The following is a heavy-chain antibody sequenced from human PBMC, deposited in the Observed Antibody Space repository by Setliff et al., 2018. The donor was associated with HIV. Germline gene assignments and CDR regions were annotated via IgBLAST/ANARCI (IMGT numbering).Heavy chain of an antibody. J-gene: IGHJ4*02. Sequence: SETLSLTCTVSDDSISSNYWSWIRQSAGKGLEWVGRIYTGGRTNYNPSLKGRVTMSVDTSKNQFSLNLSSVTAADTAMYYCTRSGSSGWSEIDFWGQGNLVTVSS. D-gene: IGHD6-19*01. CDR1: DDSISSNY. CDR2: IYTGGRT. V-gene: IGHV4-4*07. CDR3: TRSGSSGWSEIDF.